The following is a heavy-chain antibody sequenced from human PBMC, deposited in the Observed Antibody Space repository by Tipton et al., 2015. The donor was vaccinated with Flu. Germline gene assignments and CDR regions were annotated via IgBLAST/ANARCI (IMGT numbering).Heavy chain of an antibody. J-gene: IGHJ3*02. V-gene: IGHV4-59*08. CDR2: IYYSGST. CDR1: GGSTSSYY. D-gene: IGHD2-2*01. Sequence: TLSLTCTVSGGSTSSYYWSWIRQPPGKGLEWIGYIYYSGSTNYNPSLKSRVTISVDTSKNQFSLKLSSVTAADTAVYYCARSITRDAFDIWGQGTMVTVSS. CDR3: ARSITRDAFDI.